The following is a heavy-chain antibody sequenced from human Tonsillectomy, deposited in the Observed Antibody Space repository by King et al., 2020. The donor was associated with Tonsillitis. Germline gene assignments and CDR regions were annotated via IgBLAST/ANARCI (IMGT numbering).Heavy chain of an antibody. CDR3: ARRGAARREASFAY. V-gene: IGHV4-39*01. J-gene: IGHJ4*02. CDR1: GGSISSSSYS. Sequence: QLQESGPGLVKPSETLSLTCTVSGGSISSSSYSWGWIRQPPGKGLEWIGHIYYSGSTYYNPSLKSRVTISVDTSKNQFSLKLGSVTAADTAIYYCARRGAARREASFAYWGQGTLVTVSS. D-gene: IGHD6-6*01. CDR2: IYYSGST.